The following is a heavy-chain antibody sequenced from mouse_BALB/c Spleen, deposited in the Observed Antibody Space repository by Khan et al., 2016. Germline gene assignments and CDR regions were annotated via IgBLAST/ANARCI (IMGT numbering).Heavy chain of an antibody. CDR1: GYTFTDYS. CDR3: ARGHYYGSSY. Sequence: QLQLVQSGPELKKPGETVKISCKASGYTFTDYSMHWVKQAPGKGLKWMGWINTETGEPTYADDFKGRFAFSLETSASTAYLQINNLKNEDTATYFCARGHYYGSSYWGQGTLVTVSA. D-gene: IGHD1-1*01. CDR2: INTETGEP. V-gene: IGHV9-2-1*01. J-gene: IGHJ3*01.